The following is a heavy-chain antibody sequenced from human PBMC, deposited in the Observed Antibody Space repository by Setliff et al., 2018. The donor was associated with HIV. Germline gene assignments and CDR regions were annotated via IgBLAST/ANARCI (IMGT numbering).Heavy chain of an antibody. CDR2: ITPNSGGT. CDR3: ARDLGYSSSSGWFDP. CDR1: GFTFTGYY. J-gene: IGHJ5*02. Sequence: ASVKVSCKASGFTFTGYYIHWVRQAPGQGLEWMGWITPNSGGTNYAQKFQGGVTMTRDTSISTAYMELSRLRSDDTAVYYCARDLGYSSSSGWFDPWGQGTLVTVSS. D-gene: IGHD6-6*01. V-gene: IGHV1-2*02.